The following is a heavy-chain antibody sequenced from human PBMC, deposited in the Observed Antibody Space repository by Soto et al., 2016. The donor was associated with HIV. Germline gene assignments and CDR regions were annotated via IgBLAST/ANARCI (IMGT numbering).Heavy chain of an antibody. Sequence: QLQQWGAGLLKPSETLSLTCGVSRGSLSGYSWSWIRQVPGKGLEWIGEVNDSGDINYNLSLKNRVTISTDMSKNHFSLKLTSVIGADTAIYFCSRIARQVTGSXNHYYMDSGAKGQRSPSP. J-gene: IGHJ6*03. CDR3: SRIARQVTGSXNHYYMDS. CDR2: VNDSGDI. V-gene: IGHV4-34*01. CDR1: RGSLSGYS. D-gene: IGHD1-1*01.